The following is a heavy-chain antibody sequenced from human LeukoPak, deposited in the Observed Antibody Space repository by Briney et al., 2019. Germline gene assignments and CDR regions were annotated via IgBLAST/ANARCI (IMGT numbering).Heavy chain of an antibody. D-gene: IGHD3-10*01. CDR3: AKLEYYYGWAHYYMDV. V-gene: IGHV3-30*02. CDR1: GFTFSSYD. Sequence: GSLRLSCAASGFTFSSYDMHWVRQAPGKGLEWVTFIQYDGSKKYYADSVKGRFTISRDNSKNTLYLQMNSLRAEDTAVYYCAKLEYYYGWAHYYMDVWGKGTTVTISS. CDR2: IQYDGSKK. J-gene: IGHJ6*03.